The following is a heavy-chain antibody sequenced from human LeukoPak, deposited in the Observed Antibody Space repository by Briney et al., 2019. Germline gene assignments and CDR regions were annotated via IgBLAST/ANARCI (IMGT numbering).Heavy chain of an antibody. Sequence: SETLSLTCAVYGGSFSGYYWSWIRQPPGKGLEWIGEINHSGSTNYNPSLKSRVTISVDTSKNQFSLKLSSVTAADTAVHYCARGGLSYDILTGYYTWYYGMDVWGQGTTVTVSS. V-gene: IGHV4-34*01. D-gene: IGHD3-9*01. CDR1: GGSFSGYY. CDR3: ARGGLSYDILTGYYTWYYGMDV. J-gene: IGHJ6*02. CDR2: INHSGST.